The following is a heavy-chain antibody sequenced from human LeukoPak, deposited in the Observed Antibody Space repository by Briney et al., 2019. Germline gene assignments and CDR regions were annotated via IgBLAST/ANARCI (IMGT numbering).Heavy chain of an antibody. CDR1: GYTFSSYG. V-gene: IGHV1-18*01. J-gene: IGHJ4*02. Sequence: ASVKVSCKASGYTFSSYGISWVRQAPGQGLEWMGWISADNGNTNYVQKFQGRVTMTTDTSTRTAYMELRRLRSDDTAVYYCARALYHPFDYWGQGTLVTVSS. CDR2: ISADNGNT. D-gene: IGHD2-2*01. CDR3: ARALYHPFDY.